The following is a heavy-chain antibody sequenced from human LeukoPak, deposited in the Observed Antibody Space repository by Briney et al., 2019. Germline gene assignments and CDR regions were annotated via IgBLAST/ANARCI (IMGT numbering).Heavy chain of an antibody. CDR3: ARGRAAGDV. V-gene: IGHV4-34*01. Sequence: PSETLSLTCAVYGGSFSGYYWSWIRQPPGKGPEWIGEINHSGSTNYNPSLKSRVTISVDTSKNQFSLKLSSVTAADTAVYYCARGRAAGDVWGKGTTVTVSS. J-gene: IGHJ6*04. CDR2: INHSGST. CDR1: GGSFSGYY. D-gene: IGHD6-13*01.